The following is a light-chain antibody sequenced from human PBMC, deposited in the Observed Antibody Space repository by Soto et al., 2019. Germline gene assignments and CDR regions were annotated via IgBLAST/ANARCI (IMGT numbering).Light chain of an antibody. V-gene: IGKV1-13*02. CDR3: QQFNSYPLT. J-gene: IGKJ4*01. Sequence: AIQLTQSPSSLSASVGDRVTITCRASQGISSALAWYQQKPGKAPKLLIYDASSLESGVPSRFSGSGTGTDFPLTISRLQPEEFATYYCQQFNSYPLTFGGGNKGAIK. CDR2: DAS. CDR1: QGISSA.